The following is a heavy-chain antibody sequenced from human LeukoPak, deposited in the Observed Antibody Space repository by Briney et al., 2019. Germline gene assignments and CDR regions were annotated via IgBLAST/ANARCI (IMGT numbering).Heavy chain of an antibody. CDR1: GFTFSSYG. CDR2: ISSSSTYI. V-gene: IGHV3-21*04. D-gene: IGHD5-18*01. Sequence: GGSLRLSCAASGFTFSSYGMHWVRQAPGKGLEWVSSISSSSTYIYYAESMKGRFTISRDNSKNTLYLQMNSLRAEDTAVYYCARGGGYSYDYYYYMDVWGKGTTVTISS. J-gene: IGHJ6*03. CDR3: ARGGGYSYDYYYYMDV.